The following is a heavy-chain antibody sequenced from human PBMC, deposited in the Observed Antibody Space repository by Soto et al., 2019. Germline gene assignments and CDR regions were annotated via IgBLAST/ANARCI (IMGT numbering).Heavy chain of an antibody. CDR3: ARGGYYYDSSGQKVVYYYYYGMDV. CDR1: GYTFTSYG. Sequence: SVKVSCKAFGYTFTSYGISWVRQAPGQGLEWMGGIIPIFGTANYAQKFQGRVTITADESTSTAYMELSSLRSEDTAVYYCARGGYYYDSSGQKVVYYYYYGMDVWGQGTTVTISS. V-gene: IGHV1-69*13. CDR2: IIPIFGTA. J-gene: IGHJ6*02. D-gene: IGHD3-22*01.